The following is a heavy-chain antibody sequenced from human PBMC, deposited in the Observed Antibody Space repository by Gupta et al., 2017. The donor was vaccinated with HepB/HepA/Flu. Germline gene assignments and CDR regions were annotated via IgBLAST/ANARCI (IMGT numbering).Heavy chain of an antibody. CDR2: IYYSGST. CDR3: ARRRSSGYYVTGKPYLSYYFDY. V-gene: IGHV4-39*01. Sequence: QVLLQESGPGLVKPWETLSITCTVSGDSINSRSNYWGCIRQLHEKGLEWIGIIYYSGSTNYNPSLKSRVTISVDTSKNQFSLKVSSVTAADAAVYYGARRRSSGYYVTGKPYLSYYFDYWGQGTLVTVSS. J-gene: IGHJ4*02. CDR1: GDSINSRSNY. D-gene: IGHD3-22*01.